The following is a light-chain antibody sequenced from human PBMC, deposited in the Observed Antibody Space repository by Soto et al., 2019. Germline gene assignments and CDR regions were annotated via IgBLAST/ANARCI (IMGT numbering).Light chain of an antibody. CDR1: RSGMISSNSKNA. Sequence: DIVLTQSPDSLDVSLGERATINCKSSRSGMISSNSKNALAWYQLRPGQPPKLLFYWASTRESGVPDRFSGSGSGTDFTLTISALQAEDVAVYYCQQYYDSPPTFGGGTKVEIK. V-gene: IGKV4-1*01. CDR2: WAS. J-gene: IGKJ4*01. CDR3: QQYYDSPPT.